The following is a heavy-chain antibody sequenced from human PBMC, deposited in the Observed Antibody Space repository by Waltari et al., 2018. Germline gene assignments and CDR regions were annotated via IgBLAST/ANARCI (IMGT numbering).Heavy chain of an antibody. V-gene: IGHV4-4*09. D-gene: IGHD3-3*01. J-gene: IGHJ4*02. CDR2: IYTSGST. CDR1: GGSISSYY. CDR3: ARDSSGRFDY. Sequence: QVQLQESGPGLVKPSETLSLTCTVSGGSISSYYWSWIRQPPGKRLEWSEYIYTSGSTNSNPSHKSRVTISVDTTKNQFALKLSSVTAADAAVYYCARDSSGRFDYWGQGTLVTVSS.